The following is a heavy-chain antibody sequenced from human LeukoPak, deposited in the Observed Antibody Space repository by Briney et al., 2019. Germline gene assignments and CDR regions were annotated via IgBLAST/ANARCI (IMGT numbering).Heavy chain of an antibody. V-gene: IGHV3-74*01. J-gene: IGHJ3*02. CDR3: ARDGGGSYNDAFDI. D-gene: IGHD1-26*01. CDR1: GFTFSSYW. Sequence: PGGPLRLSCAASGFTFSSYWMHWVRQAPGKGLVWVSRINSDGSSTSYADSVKGRFTISRDNAKNTLYLQMNSLRAEDTAVYYCARDGGGSYNDAFDIWGQGTMVTVSS. CDR2: INSDGSST.